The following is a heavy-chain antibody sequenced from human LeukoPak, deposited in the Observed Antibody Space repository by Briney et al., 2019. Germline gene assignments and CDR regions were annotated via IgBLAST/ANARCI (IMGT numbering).Heavy chain of an antibody. Sequence: SQTLSLTCTVSGGSISSGGYSWSWIRQHPGKGLEWIGYIYYSGSTYYNPSLKSRVTISVDTSKNQFSLKLSSVTAADTAVYFCARVSDGAFDYWGQGTLVTVSS. J-gene: IGHJ4*02. V-gene: IGHV4-31*03. CDR1: GGSISSGGYS. D-gene: IGHD5-24*01. CDR2: IYYSGST. CDR3: ARVSDGAFDY.